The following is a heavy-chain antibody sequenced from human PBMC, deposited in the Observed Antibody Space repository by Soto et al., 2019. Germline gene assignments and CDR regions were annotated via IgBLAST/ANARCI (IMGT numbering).Heavy chain of an antibody. V-gene: IGHV4-38-2*02. CDR1: GYSISSGYY. J-gene: IGHJ5*02. CDR3: ARDLVLWFGDQDNWFDP. D-gene: IGHD3-10*01. Sequence: SETLSLTCAVSGYSISSGYYWGWIRQPPGKGLEWIGSIYHSGSTYYNPSLKSRVTISVDTSKNQFSLKLSSVTAADTAVYYCARDLVLWFGDQDNWFDPWGQGTLVTVSS. CDR2: IYHSGST.